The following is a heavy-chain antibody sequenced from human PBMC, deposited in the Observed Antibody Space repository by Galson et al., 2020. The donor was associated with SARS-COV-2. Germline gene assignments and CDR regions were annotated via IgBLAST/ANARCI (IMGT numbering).Heavy chain of an antibody. Sequence: ASVKVSCKVSGYSLTELSMHWVRQAPGKGLEWMGGFDPEDGETTYAQKFQGRVTMTGDTSTDTAYMELTSLRSEDTAVCYCATTTEITMIGLGRYDGAFDNWGPGTRVTGSS. J-gene: IGHJ3*02. V-gene: IGHV1-24*01. CDR3: ATTTEITMIGLGRYDGAFDN. CDR1: GYSLTELS. CDR2: FDPEDGET. D-gene: IGHD3-22*01.